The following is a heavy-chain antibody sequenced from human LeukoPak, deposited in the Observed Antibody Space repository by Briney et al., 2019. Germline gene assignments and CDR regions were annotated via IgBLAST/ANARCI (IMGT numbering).Heavy chain of an antibody. CDR3: ARAPVYSSGPFDY. CDR1: GGSVSNYY. Sequence: PSETLSLTCTVSGGSVSNYYWSWIRQSPGKGLGWIGYIYYTETSYNPSLRSRVTISVDTSKNQFSLELTSVTAADTAVYYCARAPVYSSGPFDYWGQGTLVTVSS. J-gene: IGHJ4*02. V-gene: IGHV4-59*02. D-gene: IGHD6-19*01. CDR2: IYYTET.